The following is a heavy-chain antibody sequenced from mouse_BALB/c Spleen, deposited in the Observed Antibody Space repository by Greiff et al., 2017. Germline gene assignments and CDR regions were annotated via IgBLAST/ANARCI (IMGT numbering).Heavy chain of an antibody. Sequence: EVQLKESGAELVKPGASVKLSCTASGFNIKDTYMHWVKQRPEQGLEWIGRIDPANGNTKYDPKFQGKATITADTSSNTAYLQLSSLTSEDTAVYYCASRDYYGSSYLYYFDYWGQGTTLTVSS. CDR3: ASRDYYGSSYLYYFDY. CDR1: GFNIKDTY. D-gene: IGHD1-1*01. CDR2: IDPANGNT. V-gene: IGHV14-3*02. J-gene: IGHJ2*01.